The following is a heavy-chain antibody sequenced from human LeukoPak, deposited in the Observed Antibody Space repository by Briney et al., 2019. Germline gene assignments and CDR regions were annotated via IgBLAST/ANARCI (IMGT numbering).Heavy chain of an antibody. V-gene: IGHV4-39*07. CDR3: ARTYGSGSQRGYFQH. CDR2: MYFSGST. D-gene: IGHD3-10*01. J-gene: IGHJ1*01. Sequence: SETLSLTCTVSGGSVSSSFYYWGWIRQPPGKGLEWIGSMYFSGSTHYNPSLKSRVTISVDTSKNQFSLKLSSVTAADTAVYYCARTYGSGSQRGYFQHWGQGTLVTVSS. CDR1: GGSVSSSFYY.